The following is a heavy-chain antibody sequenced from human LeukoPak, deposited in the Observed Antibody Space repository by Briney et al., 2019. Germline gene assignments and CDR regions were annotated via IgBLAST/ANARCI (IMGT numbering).Heavy chain of an antibody. J-gene: IGHJ4*02. CDR1: GGSISGYY. CDR2: IYYSGST. V-gene: IGHV4-59*12. Sequence: PSETLSLTCTVSGGSISGYYWSWIRQPPGKGLEWIGNIYYSGSTNYDPALKSRVTISVDTSKNRSSLKLSSVTAADTAVYYCARVTYSSSWYSDYWGQGTLVTVSS. CDR3: ARVTYSSSWYSDY. D-gene: IGHD6-13*01.